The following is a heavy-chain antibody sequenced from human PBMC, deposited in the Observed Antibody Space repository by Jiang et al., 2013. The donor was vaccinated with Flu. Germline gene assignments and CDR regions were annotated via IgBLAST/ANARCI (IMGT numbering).Heavy chain of an antibody. V-gene: IGHV4-34*01. J-gene: IGHJ4*02. Sequence: SLKSRVTISVDTSKNQFSLKLSSVTAADTAVYYCARDPRITIFGVVITKYYFDYWGQGTLVTVSS. D-gene: IGHD3-3*01. CDR3: ARDPRITIFGVVITKYYFDY.